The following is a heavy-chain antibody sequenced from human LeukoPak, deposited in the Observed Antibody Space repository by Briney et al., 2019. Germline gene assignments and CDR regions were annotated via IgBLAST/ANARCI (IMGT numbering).Heavy chain of an antibody. Sequence: GGSLRPSCAASGFIFGKYWMSWVRQAPGKGLEWVANIKLDGSEKNYVDSVKGRFTISRDNTKNSLYLQMNSLRAEDTAVFYCARDQYDTWSRRGNFDSWGQGTLVIVSS. J-gene: IGHJ4*02. CDR2: IKLDGSEK. V-gene: IGHV3-7*03. CDR3: ARDQYDTWSRRGNFDS. CDR1: GFIFGKYW. D-gene: IGHD3-3*01.